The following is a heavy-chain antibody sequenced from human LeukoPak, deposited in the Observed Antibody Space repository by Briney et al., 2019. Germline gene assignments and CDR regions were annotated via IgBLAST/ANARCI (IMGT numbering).Heavy chain of an antibody. J-gene: IGHJ6*03. Sequence: ASVKVSCKASGYSFTGYYMHWVRQAPGQGLEWMGWINPNSGDTKYAQKFQGRVTMTTDTSTSTAYMELRSLRSDDTAMYYCARWAPSGDRDYYYYYMDIWGKGTTVTVSS. V-gene: IGHV1-2*02. D-gene: IGHD2-21*02. CDR1: GYSFTGYY. CDR2: INPNSGDT. CDR3: ARWAPSGDRDYYYYYMDI.